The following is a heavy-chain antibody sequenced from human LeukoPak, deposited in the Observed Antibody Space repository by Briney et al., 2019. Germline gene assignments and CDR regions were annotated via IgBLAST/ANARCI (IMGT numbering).Heavy chain of an antibody. J-gene: IGHJ4*02. V-gene: IGHV1-2*02. CDR1: ADTFTGYN. D-gene: IGHD3-22*01. CDR3: ARGAPVNSTCYYRGFDY. CDR2: INPNTGAT. Sequence: ASVKVSCKASADTFTGYNMHWVRQAPGQGLEWMAWINPNTGATNSAQKFRGRVTMTRDTSISTAYMELSRLTSDDTAVYYCARGAPVNSTCYYRGFDYWGQGTLVTVSS.